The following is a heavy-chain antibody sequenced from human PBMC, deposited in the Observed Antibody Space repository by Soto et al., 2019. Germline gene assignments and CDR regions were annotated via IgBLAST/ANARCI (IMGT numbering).Heavy chain of an antibody. CDR3: ARGVADTDF. CDR2: ISFDGNYK. CDR1: GFTFSNFG. D-gene: IGHD6-19*01. V-gene: IGHV3-30*03. Sequence: QVQLVESGGGVVQPGKSLRLSCAASGFTFSNFGMHWVLQAPGQGLEWVAVISFDGNYKYYTDSVKGRFTISRDSSRNTLYLQMNSLRPEDTAVYYCARGVADTDFWGQGTLVTVSS. J-gene: IGHJ4*02.